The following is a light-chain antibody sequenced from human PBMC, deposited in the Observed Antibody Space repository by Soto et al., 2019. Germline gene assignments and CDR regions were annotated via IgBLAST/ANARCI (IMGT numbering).Light chain of an antibody. CDR2: DVY. J-gene: IGKJ5*01. CDR3: MQRNDWQVT. V-gene: IGKV3-11*01. CDR1: QSVDSY. Sequence: PGERASLSCRASQSVDSYLAWYQQKPGHANRIIIYDVYNRATGIKDRFSGSGSGTDFTLTIRSIEPGDFAVYYCMQRNDWQVTLGPVTRLEIK.